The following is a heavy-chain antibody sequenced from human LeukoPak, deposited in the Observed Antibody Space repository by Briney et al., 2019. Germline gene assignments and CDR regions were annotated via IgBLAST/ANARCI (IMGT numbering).Heavy chain of an antibody. V-gene: IGHV3-30*18. CDR2: ISYDGSNK. D-gene: IGHD3-9*01. CDR1: GFTFSSYS. J-gene: IGHJ6*02. CDR3: AKDGLDLYYDIWPGRPGYSGMDV. Sequence: GGSLCLTSAASGFTFSSYSMDWVRQAPGKGLEWVAVISYDGSNKYYADSVKGRFTISRDNSKNTLYLQMNSLRAEDTAVYYCAKDGLDLYYDIWPGRPGYSGMDVGGQGRSVTVSS.